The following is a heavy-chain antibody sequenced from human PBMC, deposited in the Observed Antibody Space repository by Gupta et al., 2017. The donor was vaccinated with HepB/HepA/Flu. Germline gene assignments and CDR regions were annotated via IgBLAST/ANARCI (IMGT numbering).Heavy chain of an antibody. CDR1: GGSISTYY. Sequence: QVQLQESGPGLVKPSETLSLTCTVSGGSISTYYWDWIRQPPGKGLEWIGDISNSGNANYIPSLKSRVTISVDTSKNQFSLRLSSVTAADWAVYYCARHGRSSSGWTHWSQGALVTVSS. CDR2: ISNSGNA. V-gene: IGHV4-59*08. D-gene: IGHD6-19*01. CDR3: ARHGRSSSGWTH. J-gene: IGHJ4*02.